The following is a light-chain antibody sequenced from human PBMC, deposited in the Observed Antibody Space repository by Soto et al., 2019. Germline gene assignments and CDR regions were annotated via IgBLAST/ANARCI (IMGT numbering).Light chain of an antibody. CDR3: QHYDRSVPST. J-gene: IGKJ5*01. Sequence: EFVLTQSPGTLSLSQGEGVTLSCRTSQSINSANLAWYQQKPGQAPRLLIYGASVRATGIPDRFSGGGSGTGFTLAISRLEPEDFAVYYCQHYDRSVPSTFGQGTRLEIK. CDR1: QSINSAN. V-gene: IGKV3-20*01. CDR2: GAS.